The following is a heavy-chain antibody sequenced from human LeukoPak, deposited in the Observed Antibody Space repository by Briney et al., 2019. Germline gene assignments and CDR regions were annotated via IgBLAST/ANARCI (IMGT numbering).Heavy chain of an antibody. D-gene: IGHD6-13*01. Sequence: GGSLRLSCAASGFTFSSYAMSWVRQAPGKGLEWVSAISGSGGSTYYADSVKGRFTISRDNSKNTLYLQMNSLRAEDTAVYYCAKGQSRAYGSSIYYLDYWGQGTQVTVSS. CDR3: AKGQSRAYGSSIYYLDY. V-gene: IGHV3-23*01. J-gene: IGHJ4*02. CDR2: ISGSGGST. CDR1: GFTFSSYA.